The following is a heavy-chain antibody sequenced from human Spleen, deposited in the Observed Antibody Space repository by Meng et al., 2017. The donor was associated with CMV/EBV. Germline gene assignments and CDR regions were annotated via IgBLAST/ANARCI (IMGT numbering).Heavy chain of an antibody. Sequence: ASVKVSCKASGYTFTRYYMHWVRQAPGQGPEWMGIINPSGGNTNYARKFQGRVTTTRDTSTSTVYMELSSLRSEDTAVYYCARGHAAMRTKEYYYYYCAMDVWGQGTTVTVSS. J-gene: IGHJ6*02. CDR1: GYTFTRYY. CDR2: INPSGGNT. V-gene: IGHV1-46*01. CDR3: ARGHAAMRTKEYYYYYCAMDV.